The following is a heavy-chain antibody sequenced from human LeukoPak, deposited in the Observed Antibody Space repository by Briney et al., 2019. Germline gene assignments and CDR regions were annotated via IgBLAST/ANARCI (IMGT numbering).Heavy chain of an antibody. CDR2: LYHTGTT. Sequence: SESLCLTRTVSGYSFSSGFVWGGVRPPRGKGRERSGSLYHTGTTYNNPSLKSRVTMSLHTSKNQFSLKMPSVTAADTAVYYCARDKDLAVAANWFDPWGQGTLVIVSS. CDR1: GYSFSSGFV. CDR3: ARDKDLAVAANWFDP. V-gene: IGHV4-38-2*02. J-gene: IGHJ5*02. D-gene: IGHD6-19*01.